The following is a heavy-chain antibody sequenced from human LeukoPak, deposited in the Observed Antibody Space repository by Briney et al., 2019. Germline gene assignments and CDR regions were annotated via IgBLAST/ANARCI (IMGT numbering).Heavy chain of an antibody. CDR2: ISSSGSTI. V-gene: IGHV3-48*03. J-gene: IGHJ6*03. CDR1: GFTFSSYE. D-gene: IGHD3-10*01. Sequence: GGSLRLSCAASGFTFSSYEMNWVRQAPGKGLEWVSYISSSGSTIYYADSVKGRFTISRDNAKNSLYLQMNTLRAEDTAVYYCARDLLWFGEPKGYSNYMDVWGKGTTVTVSS. CDR3: ARDLLWFGEPKGYSNYMDV.